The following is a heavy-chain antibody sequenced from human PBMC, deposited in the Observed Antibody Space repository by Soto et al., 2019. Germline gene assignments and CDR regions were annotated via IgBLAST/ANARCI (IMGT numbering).Heavy chain of an antibody. Sequence: SLRRSCAASGFTFDDYAMHWVRQAPGKGLEWVSGISWNSGSIGYADSVKGRFTISRDNAKNSLYLQMNSLRAEDTALYYCAKDLTYYYYSSGYNFDYWGPGTMVTVSS. CDR2: ISWNSGSI. V-gene: IGHV3-9*01. J-gene: IGHJ4*02. CDR1: GFTFDDYA. CDR3: AKDLTYYYYSSGYNFDY. D-gene: IGHD3-22*01.